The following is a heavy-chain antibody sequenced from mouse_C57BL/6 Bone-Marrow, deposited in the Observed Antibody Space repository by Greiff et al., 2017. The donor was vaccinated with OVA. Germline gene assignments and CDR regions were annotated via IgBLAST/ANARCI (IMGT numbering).Heavy chain of an antibody. CDR3: ARREYGCCSYYYAMDY. CDR1: GYAFSSSW. J-gene: IGHJ4*01. V-gene: IGHV1-82*01. D-gene: IGHD1-1*01. Sequence: QVQLKESGPELVKPGASVKISCKASGYAFSSSWMNWVKQRPGKGLEWIGRIYPGDGDTNYNGKFKGKATLTADKSSSTAYMQISSLTSEDSAVYFCARREYGCCSYYYAMDYWGQGTSVTVSS. CDR2: IYPGDGDT.